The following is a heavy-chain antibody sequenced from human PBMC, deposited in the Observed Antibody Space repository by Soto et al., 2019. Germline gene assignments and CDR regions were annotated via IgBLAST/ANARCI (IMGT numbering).Heavy chain of an antibody. J-gene: IGHJ6*02. V-gene: IGHV3-23*01. D-gene: IGHD6-19*01. Sequence: EVQLLESGGGLVQPGGSLRLSCAASGFTFSSYAMSWVRQAPGKGLEWVSAISGSGGSTYYADSVKGRFTISRDNSKNTLYVQMNSLRAEDTAVYYCGKEKTKSSGWDGMDVWGQGTTVTVSS. CDR1: GFTFSSYA. CDR3: GKEKTKSSGWDGMDV. CDR2: ISGSGGST.